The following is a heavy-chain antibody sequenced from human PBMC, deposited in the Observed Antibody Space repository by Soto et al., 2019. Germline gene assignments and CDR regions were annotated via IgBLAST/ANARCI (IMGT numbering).Heavy chain of an antibody. Sequence: GASVKVSCKASGYTFTSYDINWVRQATGQGLEWMGWMNPNSGNTGYAQKFQGRVTMTRNTSISTAYMELSSLRSEDTAVYYCARERTIFGVVTNNWFDPWGQGTLVTVSS. J-gene: IGHJ5*02. CDR1: GYTFTSYD. CDR2: MNPNSGNT. D-gene: IGHD3-3*01. CDR3: ARERTIFGVVTNNWFDP. V-gene: IGHV1-8*01.